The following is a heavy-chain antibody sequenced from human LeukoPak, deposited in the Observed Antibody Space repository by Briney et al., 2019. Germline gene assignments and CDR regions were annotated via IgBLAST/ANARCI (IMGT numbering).Heavy chain of an antibody. Sequence: GSAKDSCKASGYTFTRYYMHWVRQAPGPGLEWMGIINPSGGSTSYAQKLQGRVTMTRDTSTSTVYMELSSLRSEDTAVYYCARDAVGATFAFDYWGQGTLVTVSS. V-gene: IGHV1-46*01. D-gene: IGHD1-26*01. CDR1: GYTFTRYY. CDR2: INPSGGST. J-gene: IGHJ4*02. CDR3: ARDAVGATFAFDY.